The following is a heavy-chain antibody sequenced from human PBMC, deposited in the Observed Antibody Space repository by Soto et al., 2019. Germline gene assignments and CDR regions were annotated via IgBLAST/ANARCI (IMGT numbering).Heavy chain of an antibody. J-gene: IGHJ5*02. Sequence: QITLKESGPTMVNPTQTLTLTCTFSGFSLSTSGVGVRWIRQPQGKALEWLALIDWDGDTRYSPSLKSRLTITKDTSKNQVVLTMTNMDPVDTATYYCACSPYNWFYPWGQGALVTVSS. CDR3: ACSPYNWFYP. V-gene: IGHV2-5*02. CDR1: GFSLSTSGVG. CDR2: IDWDGDT.